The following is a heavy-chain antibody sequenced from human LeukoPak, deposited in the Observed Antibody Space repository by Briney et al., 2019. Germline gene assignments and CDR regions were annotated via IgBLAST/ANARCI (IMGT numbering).Heavy chain of an antibody. CDR1: GGTFSSYA. V-gene: IGHV1-69*13. CDR2: IIPIFGTA. CDR3: ARAPAEDIAAAGTDGDY. D-gene: IGHD6-13*01. Sequence: ASVKVSCKASGGTFSSYAISWVRQAPGQGLEWMGGIIPIFGTANYAQKFQGRVTITADESTSTAYMELSSLRSEDTAVYYCARAPAEDIAAAGTDGDYWGQGTLVAVSS. J-gene: IGHJ4*02.